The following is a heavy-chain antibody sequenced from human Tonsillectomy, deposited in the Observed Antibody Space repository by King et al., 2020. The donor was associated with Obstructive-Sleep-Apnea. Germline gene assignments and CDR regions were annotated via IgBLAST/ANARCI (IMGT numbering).Heavy chain of an antibody. CDR2: VHHSGST. CDR3: ARVGARGVLSLGDY. J-gene: IGHJ4*02. D-gene: IGHD3-10*01. CDR1: GFSIGFGFY. V-gene: IGHV4-38-2*02. Sequence: QLQESGPGLVKPSETLSLTCSVSGFSIGFGFYWGWIRQPPGKGLEWIGSVHHSGSTYYNPSLRSRVTMSIDTSKDQFSLKLSSVTATDTAVYYCARVGARGVLSLGDYWGQGTLVIVSS.